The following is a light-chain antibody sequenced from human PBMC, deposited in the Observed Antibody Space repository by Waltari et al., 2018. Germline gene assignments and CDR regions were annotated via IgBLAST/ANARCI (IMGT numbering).Light chain of an antibody. CDR2: VAS. V-gene: IGKV3-20*01. Sequence: EIVLTQYPDTLSLSPGERATLSCRASQSVSTSFLAWYQQKPGQAPRLLIYVASNRSNGIPDRFSGRGSGTDFTLTISRLEPEDFAVYYCQQYFSSPPYTFGQGTKLEIK. CDR1: QSVSTSF. CDR3: QQYFSSPPYT. J-gene: IGKJ2*01.